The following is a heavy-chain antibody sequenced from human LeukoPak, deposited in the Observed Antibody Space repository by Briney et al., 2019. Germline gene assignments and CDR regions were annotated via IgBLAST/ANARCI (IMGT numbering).Heavy chain of an antibody. CDR2: IYHSGST. Sequence: PSETLSLTCTVSGGSISSGGYYWSWIRQPPGKGLEWIGYIYHSGSTYYNPSLKSRVTISVDTSKNQFSLKLSSVTAADTAVYYCASRYSGYLRPPFFDYWGQGTLVTVSS. CDR3: ASRYSGYLRPPFFDY. J-gene: IGHJ4*02. CDR1: GGSISSGGYY. D-gene: IGHD5-12*01. V-gene: IGHV4-30-2*01.